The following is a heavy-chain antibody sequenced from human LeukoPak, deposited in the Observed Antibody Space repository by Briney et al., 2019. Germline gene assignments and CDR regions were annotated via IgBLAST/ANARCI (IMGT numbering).Heavy chain of an antibody. V-gene: IGHV3-21*01. CDR2: ISSSSSYI. CDR3: ARAGITMIVVVD. D-gene: IGHD3-22*01. Sequence: GRSLRLSCAASGFTFSSYSMNWVRQAPGKGLESVSSISSSSSYIYYADSVKGRFTISRDNAKNSLYLQMNSLRAEDTAVYYCARAGITMIVVVDWGQGTLVTVSS. J-gene: IGHJ4*02. CDR1: GFTFSSYS.